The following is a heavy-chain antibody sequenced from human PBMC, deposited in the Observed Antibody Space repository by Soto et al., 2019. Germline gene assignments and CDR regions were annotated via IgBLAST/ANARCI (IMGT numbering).Heavy chain of an antibody. V-gene: IGHV1-18*01. CDR3: ARGGGRLGYCSTTRCSLNAFVS. Sequence: ASVKVSCKASGYTFTSYGISWVRQAPGQGLEWMGWISAYNGNTNYAQKLQGRVTMTTDTSTSTAYIELRSLRTDDTAVYYCARGGGRLGYCSTTRCSLNAFVSWGQGTMVTGS. J-gene: IGHJ3*02. D-gene: IGHD2-2*01. CDR1: GYTFTSYG. CDR2: ISAYNGNT.